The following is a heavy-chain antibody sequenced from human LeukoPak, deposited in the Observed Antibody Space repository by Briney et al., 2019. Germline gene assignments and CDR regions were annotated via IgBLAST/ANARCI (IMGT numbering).Heavy chain of an antibody. D-gene: IGHD5-18*01. CDR3: ARVGRGYSYGYGVCFDY. J-gene: IGHJ4*02. CDR1: GGSISSGGYY. Sequence: SETLSLTCTVSGGSISSGGYYWSWIRQHPGKGLEWIGYTYYSGSTYYNPSLKSRVTISVDTSKNQFSLKLSSVTAADTAVYYCARVGRGYSYGYGVCFDYWGQGTLVTVSS. CDR2: TYYSGST. V-gene: IGHV4-31*03.